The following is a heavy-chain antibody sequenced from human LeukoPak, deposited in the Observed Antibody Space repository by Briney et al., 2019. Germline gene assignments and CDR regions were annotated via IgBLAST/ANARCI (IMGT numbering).Heavy chain of an antibody. CDR1: GGSFSGYY. CDR3: ALAAAGTPSFDY. CDR2: INHSGST. D-gene: IGHD6-13*01. J-gene: IGHJ4*02. Sequence: SETLSLTCAVYGGSFSGYYWSWIRQPPGKGLEWIGEINHSGSTNHNPSLKSRVTISVDTSKNQFSLKLSSVTAADTAVYYCALAAAGTPSFDYWGQGTLVTVSS. V-gene: IGHV4-34*01.